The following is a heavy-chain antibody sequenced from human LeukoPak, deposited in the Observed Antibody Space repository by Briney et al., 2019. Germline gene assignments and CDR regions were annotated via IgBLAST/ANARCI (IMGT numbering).Heavy chain of an antibody. J-gene: IGHJ4*02. Sequence: KPSETLSLTGGGSGGSSGSSSYYWGWIRQPPGKRLEWIGSIYYSGSTYYNPSLKSRLTIASDTSNNQFSLRLSSVTAADTAVYYCARTAGYCSGGTCVDSWGQGTLITVSS. CDR2: IYYSGST. D-gene: IGHD2-15*01. V-gene: IGHV4-39*01. CDR1: GGSSGSSSYY. CDR3: ARTAGYCSGGTCVDS.